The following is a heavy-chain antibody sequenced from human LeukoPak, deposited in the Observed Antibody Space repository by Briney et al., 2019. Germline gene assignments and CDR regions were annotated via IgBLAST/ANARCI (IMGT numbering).Heavy chain of an antibody. J-gene: IGHJ4*02. CDR3: AGNVGWYTYDS. V-gene: IGHV4-59*08. Sequence: PSETLSLTCTVFGDSLSSHYWSWIRQSPGKGLEWIGYIYGSGSTHYDPSLRSRVTISEDTSKNQFSLKLASVTAADTAVYYCAGNVGWYTYDSWGQGTLVTVSS. CDR1: GDSLSSHY. D-gene: IGHD6-19*01. CDR2: IYGSGST.